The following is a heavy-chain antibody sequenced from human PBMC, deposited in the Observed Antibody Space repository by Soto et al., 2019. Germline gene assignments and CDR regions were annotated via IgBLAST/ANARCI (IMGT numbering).Heavy chain of an antibody. CDR2: INSDGSST. Sequence: PGGSLRLSCAASGFTFSSYWMHWVRQAPGKGLVWVSRINSDGSSTSYADSVKGRFTISRDNAKNTLYLQMNSLRAEDTAVYYCARAPIQLWFGYYYGMDVWGQGTTVTVS. D-gene: IGHD5-18*01. J-gene: IGHJ6*02. CDR1: GFTFSSYW. CDR3: ARAPIQLWFGYYYGMDV. V-gene: IGHV3-74*01.